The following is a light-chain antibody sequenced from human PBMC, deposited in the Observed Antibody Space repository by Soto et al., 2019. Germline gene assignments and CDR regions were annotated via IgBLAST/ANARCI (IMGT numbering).Light chain of an antibody. Sequence: DIQLTQSPSFLSASVGDRVTISCRASQGISSYLAWYQQKPGNAPKLLIYAASTLQSGVPSRFSGSGSGTEFTLTITSLQPEDFATYYCQQLNNFPPTFGQGTRL. CDR2: AAS. J-gene: IGKJ5*01. V-gene: IGKV1-9*01. CDR1: QGISSY. CDR3: QQLNNFPPT.